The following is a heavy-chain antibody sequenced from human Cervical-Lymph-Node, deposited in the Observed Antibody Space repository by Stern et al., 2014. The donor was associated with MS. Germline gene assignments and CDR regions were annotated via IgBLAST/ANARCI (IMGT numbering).Heavy chain of an antibody. V-gene: IGHV3-9*01. CDR3: AKDTYYYGSGSYPPNYYYYGMDV. CDR1: GFTFDDYA. D-gene: IGHD3-10*01. Sequence: EVQLVESGGGLVQPGRSLRLSCAASGFTFDDYAMHWVRQAPGKGLEWVSGISWNSGSIGYAGSVKGRFTTSRDNAKNSLYLQMNSLRAEDTALYYCAKDTYYYGSGSYPPNYYYYGMDVWGQGTTVTVSS. J-gene: IGHJ6*02. CDR2: ISWNSGSI.